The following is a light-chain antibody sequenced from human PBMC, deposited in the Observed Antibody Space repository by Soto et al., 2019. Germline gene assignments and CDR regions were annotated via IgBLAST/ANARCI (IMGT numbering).Light chain of an antibody. CDR3: QTWSTDIRV. CDR1: SGHNSYA. Sequence: QLVLTQPPSASASLGASVKLTCTLSSGHNSYAIAWHQQQPEKGPRYLMKLNSDGSHSKGDGIPDRFSGSSSGAERYLTISSLQSEDEADYYCQTWSTDIRVFGGGNKLTV. V-gene: IGLV4-69*01. J-gene: IGLJ3*02. CDR2: LNSDGSH.